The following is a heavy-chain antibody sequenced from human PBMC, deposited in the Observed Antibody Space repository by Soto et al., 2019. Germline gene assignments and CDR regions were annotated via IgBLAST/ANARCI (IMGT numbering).Heavy chain of an antibody. CDR1: GGSVSSGSYY. V-gene: IGHV4-61*01. D-gene: IGHD3-22*01. J-gene: IGHJ3*02. CDR3: ARGDDSSGYYYERRAFDI. CDR2: IYYSGST. Sequence: QVQLQESGPGLVKPSETLSLTCTVSGGSVSSGSYYWSWIRQPPGKGLEWIGYIYYSGSTNYNPSLKSRVTISVDPSKNQFSLKLSSVTAADTAVYYCARGDDSSGYYYERRAFDIWGQGTMVTVSS.